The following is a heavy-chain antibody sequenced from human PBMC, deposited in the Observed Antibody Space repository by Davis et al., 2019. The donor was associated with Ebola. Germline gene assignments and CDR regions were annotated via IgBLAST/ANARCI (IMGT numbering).Heavy chain of an antibody. CDR1: GFTLPNYA. CDR3: ARATFGYNSGWYADY. Sequence: ASVKVSCKASGFTLPNYAIHWVRQAPGQRLEWMGWVHGGNGNTKYSQRFQGRVTITTDTSASTAYLDLSSLRSDDTAVFYCARATFGYNSGWYADYWGQGTLVTVSS. J-gene: IGHJ4*02. V-gene: IGHV1-3*01. D-gene: IGHD6-19*01. CDR2: VHGGNGNT.